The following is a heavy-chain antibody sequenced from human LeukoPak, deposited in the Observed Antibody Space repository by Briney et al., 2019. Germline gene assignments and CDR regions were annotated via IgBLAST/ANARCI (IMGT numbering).Heavy chain of an antibody. Sequence: ASVKVSCKASGFTFTRSAMQWVRQARGQRLEWIGWIVVGSGNTNYAQKFQERVSITRDMSTNTAYMELSSLRSEDTAVYYCARDSYRTRNYNWFDPWAREPWSPSPQ. CDR2: IVVGSGNT. V-gene: IGHV1-58*02. CDR3: ARDSYRTRNYNWFDP. CDR1: GFTFTRSA. J-gene: IGHJ5*02. D-gene: IGHD1-7*01.